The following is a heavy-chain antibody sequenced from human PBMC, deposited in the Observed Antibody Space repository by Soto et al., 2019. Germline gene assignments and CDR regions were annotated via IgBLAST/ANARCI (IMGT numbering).Heavy chain of an antibody. J-gene: IGHJ6*02. CDR2: ISYVGNNN. D-gene: IGHD3-10*01. V-gene: IGHV3-30*03. CDR3: ARANGSGEQFYYYGMDV. CDR1: GFTFSAFA. Sequence: QVQLVESGGGVVQPGGSRGLSCAATGFTFSAFALPWVRQAPGRGLGGVAVISYVGNNNFYANFGKGRFTSSRDNAKNTMCLQMDSLRTQDTAVYYWARANGSGEQFYYYGMDVWGQGTTVTVSS.